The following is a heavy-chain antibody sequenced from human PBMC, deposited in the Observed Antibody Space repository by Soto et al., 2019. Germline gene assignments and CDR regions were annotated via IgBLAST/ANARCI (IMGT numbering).Heavy chain of an antibody. CDR1: GFTFSSYY. CDR2: ISRDEATT. Sequence: LRLSCAASGFTFSSYYMHWVRQAPGKGLVWVSRISRDEATTNYADSVKGRFTISRDNAKNTLYLQMNSLRAEDTAVYYCARTYVPGTAGFDPWGQGTLVTVSS. V-gene: IGHV3-74*01. J-gene: IGHJ5*02. D-gene: IGHD1-1*01. CDR3: ARTYVPGTAGFDP.